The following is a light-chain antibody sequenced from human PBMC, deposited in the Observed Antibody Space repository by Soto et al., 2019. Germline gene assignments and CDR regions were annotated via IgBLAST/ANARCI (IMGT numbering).Light chain of an antibody. Sequence: QSVLTQPPSASGSPGQRVTISCSGSNSDIGDNTVNWYQQLPGTAPKLLIFANDQRPSGVPDRFSGSKSGTSASQAISGLQSEDEADYYCAAWDDSLNGRVFGGGTKLTVL. J-gene: IGLJ3*02. CDR2: AND. V-gene: IGLV1-44*01. CDR1: NSDIGDNT. CDR3: AAWDDSLNGRV.